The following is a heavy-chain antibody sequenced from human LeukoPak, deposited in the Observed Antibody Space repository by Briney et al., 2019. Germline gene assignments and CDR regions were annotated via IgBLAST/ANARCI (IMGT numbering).Heavy chain of an antibody. J-gene: IGHJ4*02. D-gene: IGHD3-9*01. Sequence: ASVKVSCKASGYNFAGFYMHWVRQAPGPGLEWMGWINPNSGGTNYAQTFQGRVTVTSDTTMSTAYMELTRLTSDDSAMYYCARSKYDVLTGSPDYWGQGTLVTVSS. V-gene: IGHV1-2*02. CDR1: GYNFAGFY. CDR3: ARSKYDVLTGSPDY. CDR2: INPNSGGT.